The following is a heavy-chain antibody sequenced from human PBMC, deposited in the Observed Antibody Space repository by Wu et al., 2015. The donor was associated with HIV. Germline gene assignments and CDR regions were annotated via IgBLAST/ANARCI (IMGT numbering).Heavy chain of an antibody. Sequence: QVQLVQSGAEVKKPGASVKVSCKASGYTFTSYYMHWVRQAPGQGLEWMGWINPDSGDTSYAQKFKGRVTMTRDTPSTTAYMELSRLRSDDTAVYYCARVEYYYDTSGYYGLGYWGQGTLVTVSS. D-gene: IGHD3-22*01. V-gene: IGHV1-2*02. CDR1: GYTFTSYY. CDR2: INPDSGDT. CDR3: ARVEYYYDTSGYYGLGY. J-gene: IGHJ4*02.